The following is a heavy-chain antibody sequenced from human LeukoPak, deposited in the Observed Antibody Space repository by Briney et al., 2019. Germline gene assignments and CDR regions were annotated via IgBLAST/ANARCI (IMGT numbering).Heavy chain of an antibody. Sequence: SETLSLTCTVSGGSISSGDYYWSWIRQPPGKGLEWIGYIYYSGSTYYNPSLKSRVSISVDTSKNQFSLKLSSVTAADTAVYYCARLSFEWSYDYFDYWGQGTLVTVSS. CDR2: IYYSGST. V-gene: IGHV4-30-4*01. CDR3: ARLSFEWSYDYFDY. CDR1: GGSISSGDYY. J-gene: IGHJ4*02. D-gene: IGHD1-26*01.